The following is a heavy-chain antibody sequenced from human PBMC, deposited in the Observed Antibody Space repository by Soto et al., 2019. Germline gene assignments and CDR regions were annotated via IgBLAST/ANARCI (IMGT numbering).Heavy chain of an antibody. CDR1: GFTFSNYD. V-gene: IGHV3-23*01. CDR3: AKNRLSGYYFYDS. Sequence: EVQLLESGGGLVQPGGSLRLSCAASGFTFSNYDMSWVRQAPGKGMEWVSPLSGSTSDTYYADSVKGRFTISRDISKNTLFLQMNTLRADDTAVYYCAKNRLSGYYFYDSWGQGTLVTVSS. J-gene: IGHJ4*02. D-gene: IGHD3-22*01. CDR2: LSGSTSDT.